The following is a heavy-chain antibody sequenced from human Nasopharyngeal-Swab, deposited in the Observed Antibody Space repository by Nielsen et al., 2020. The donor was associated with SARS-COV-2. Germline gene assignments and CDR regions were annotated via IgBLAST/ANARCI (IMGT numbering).Heavy chain of an antibody. CDR1: GFTFSSYA. V-gene: IGHV3-30-3*01. CDR3: ARSLSGSYHGPFDY. Sequence: GESLKISCAASGFTFSSYAMHWVRQAPGKGLEWVAVIPYDGSNKYYADSVKGRFTISRDNSKNTLYLQMNSLRAEDTAVYYCARSLSGSYHGPFDYWGQGTLVTVSS. CDR2: IPYDGSNK. D-gene: IGHD1-26*01. J-gene: IGHJ4*02.